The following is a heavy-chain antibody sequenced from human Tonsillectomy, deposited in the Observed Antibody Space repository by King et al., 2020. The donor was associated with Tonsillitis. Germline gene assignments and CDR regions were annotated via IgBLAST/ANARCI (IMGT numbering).Heavy chain of an antibody. CDR3: ARDGPSNFDC. J-gene: IGHJ4*02. CDR2: IDHSGTT. Sequence: VQLQQWGAGLLKPSETLSLTCAVYGGSLSIYSWHWIRQPPGKGLEWIGEIDHSGTTDYNPSLKSRLTISKDTSNNQFSLKLRSVTAADTALYYCARDGPSNFDCWSQGTLVTVSS. CDR1: GGSLSIYS. D-gene: IGHD2-2*01. V-gene: IGHV4-34*01.